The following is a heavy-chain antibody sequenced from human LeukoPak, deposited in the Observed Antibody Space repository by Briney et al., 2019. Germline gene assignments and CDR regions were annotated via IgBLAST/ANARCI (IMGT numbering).Heavy chain of an antibody. D-gene: IGHD4-17*01. CDR1: GGSISSYY. CDR2: IYYSGST. Sequence: SETLSLTCTVSGGSISSYYWSWIRQPPGKGLEWIGFIYYSGSTKYNSSLKSRVTISLDTSKNQFSLKLSSVTAADTAVYYCARDFHGAWYFDLWGRGTLVTVSS. V-gene: IGHV4-59*12. J-gene: IGHJ2*01. CDR3: ARDFHGAWYFDL.